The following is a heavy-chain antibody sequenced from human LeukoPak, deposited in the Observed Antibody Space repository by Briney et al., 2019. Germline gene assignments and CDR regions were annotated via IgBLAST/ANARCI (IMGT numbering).Heavy chain of an antibody. D-gene: IGHD6-13*01. CDR2: IYYSGST. Sequence: PSETLTLTCTVSGGSISSYYWSWIRQPPGKGLEWIGYIYYSGSTNYKPSLKSRVTISVDTSKNQCSLKLSSVTAADTAVYYCARAQGEYSSSWYTRQYHYYYYHYYMDVWGKGTTVTISS. CDR1: GGSISSYY. V-gene: IGHV4-59*01. J-gene: IGHJ6*03. CDR3: ARAQGEYSSSWYTRQYHYYYYHYYMDV.